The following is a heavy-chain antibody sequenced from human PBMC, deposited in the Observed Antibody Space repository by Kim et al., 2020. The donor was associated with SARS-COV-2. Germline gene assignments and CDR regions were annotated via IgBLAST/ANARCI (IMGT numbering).Heavy chain of an antibody. Sequence: SETLSLTCCVSGASIRSYYWSWIRQSPEKRLEWIGYAYYSGATNYNPSLESRVTISVDTSRSQLSLKLTSLTAADTAVYYCARDLRDCDSASCYEGAFDVWGQGTMVIVS. CDR1: GASIRSYY. V-gene: IGHV4-59*13. D-gene: IGHD2-2*01. CDR2: AYYSGAT. J-gene: IGHJ3*01. CDR3: ARDLRDCDSASCYEGAFDV.